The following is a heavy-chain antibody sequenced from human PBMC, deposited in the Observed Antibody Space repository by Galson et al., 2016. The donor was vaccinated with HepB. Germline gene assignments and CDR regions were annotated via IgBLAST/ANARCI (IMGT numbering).Heavy chain of an antibody. CDR1: GFSFSSYG. J-gene: IGHJ4*02. CDR2: IWYDGSNK. D-gene: IGHD3-22*01. Sequence: SLRLSCAASGFSFSSYGMHWVRQAPGKGLEWVAVIWYDGSNKYYADSVKGRFTISRDNSKNTLYLQMNSLRAEDTAVYYCAREEPYYCDSSGYPEYWGQGTLVTVSS. V-gene: IGHV3-33*01. CDR3: AREEPYYCDSSGYPEY.